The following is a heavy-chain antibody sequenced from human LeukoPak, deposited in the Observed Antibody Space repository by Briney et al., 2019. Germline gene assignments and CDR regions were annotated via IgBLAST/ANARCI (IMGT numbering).Heavy chain of an antibody. D-gene: IGHD6-19*01. J-gene: IGHJ4*02. CDR1: GLTFTRYS. CDR3: TRGRPNYSSFDS. Sequence: GGSLRLSCAASGLTFTRYSMSWVRQAPGKGLEWVSSISTSSGYIYYADSVMGRFTVSRDNAKDTLYLQMTSLRAEDTAVYYCTRGRPNYSSFDSWGRGTLVTVSS. CDR2: ISTSSGYI. V-gene: IGHV3-21*01.